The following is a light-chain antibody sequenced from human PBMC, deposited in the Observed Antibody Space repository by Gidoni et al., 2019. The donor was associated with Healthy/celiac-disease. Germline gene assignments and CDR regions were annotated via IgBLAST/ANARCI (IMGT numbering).Light chain of an antibody. CDR1: QSVLYSSNNKNY. CDR3: QQYYSTPPYS. V-gene: IGKV4-1*01. J-gene: IGKJ2*03. CDR2: WAS. Sequence: DIVMTQSPDSLAVSLGERATINCKSSQSVLYSSNNKNYLAWYQQKPGQPPKLLIYWASTRESGVPDRFSGSGSGTGFTLTISSLQAEDVAVYYCQQYYSTPPYSFXQXTKLEIK.